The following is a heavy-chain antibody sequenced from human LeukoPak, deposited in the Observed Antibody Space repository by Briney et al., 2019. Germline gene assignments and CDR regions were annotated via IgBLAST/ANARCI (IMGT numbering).Heavy chain of an antibody. Sequence: ASVKVSCKASGGTFSSYAISWVRQAPGQGLEWMRGINPIFGTANYAQKFQGRVTITTDESTSTAYMELSSLRSEDTAVYYCARGDFWSGYYRAGDAFDIWGQGTMVTVSS. CDR3: ARGDFWSGYYRAGDAFDI. CDR2: INPIFGTA. D-gene: IGHD3-3*01. V-gene: IGHV1-69*05. J-gene: IGHJ3*02. CDR1: GGTFSSYA.